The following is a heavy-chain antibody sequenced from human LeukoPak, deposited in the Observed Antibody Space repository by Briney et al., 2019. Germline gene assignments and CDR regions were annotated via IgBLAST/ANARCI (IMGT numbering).Heavy chain of an antibody. Sequence: SGGSLRLSCAASGFTFSSYWMSWVRQAPGKGLEWVANIKQDGGEKYYVDSVKGRFTISRDNAKNSLYLQMNSLRAEDTAVYYCARDLGQYYDTSDNWFDPWGQGTLVTVSS. CDR1: GFTFSSYW. V-gene: IGHV3-7*01. CDR2: IKQDGGEK. J-gene: IGHJ5*02. CDR3: ARDLGQYYDTSDNWFDP. D-gene: IGHD3-22*01.